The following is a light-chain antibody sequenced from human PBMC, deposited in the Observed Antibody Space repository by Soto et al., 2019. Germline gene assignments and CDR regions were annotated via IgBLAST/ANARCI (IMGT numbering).Light chain of an antibody. V-gene: IGKV1-12*01. Sequence: DIQMTQSPSSVSASVGDRVTITCRASQSVSSWLAWYQQKPGTAPRLLIYAASSLQSGVPSRFSGSGAGTEFTLTISSRQSEDFGTYYCHQGDSFPITCGQGTRLEIK. J-gene: IGKJ5*01. CDR1: QSVSSW. CDR3: HQGDSFPIT. CDR2: AAS.